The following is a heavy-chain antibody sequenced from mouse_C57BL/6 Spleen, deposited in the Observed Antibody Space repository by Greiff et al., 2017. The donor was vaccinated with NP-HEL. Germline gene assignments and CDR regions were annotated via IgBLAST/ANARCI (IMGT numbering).Heavy chain of an antibody. D-gene: IGHD2-13*01. Sequence: QVQLQQPGAELVRPGSSVKLSCKASGYTFTSYWMHWVKQRPIQGLEWIGNIDPSDSETHYNQKFKDKATLTVDKSSSTAYMQLSSLTSEDSAVYYCASSGDYLYAMDYWGQGTSVTVSS. CDR1: GYTFTSYW. CDR2: IDPSDSET. J-gene: IGHJ4*01. CDR3: ASSGDYLYAMDY. V-gene: IGHV1-52*01.